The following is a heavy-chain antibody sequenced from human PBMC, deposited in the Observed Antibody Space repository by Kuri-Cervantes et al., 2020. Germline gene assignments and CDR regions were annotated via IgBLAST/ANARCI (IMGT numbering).Heavy chain of an antibody. D-gene: IGHD4-11*01. CDR1: GFTFSSYA. J-gene: IGHJ1*01. CDR3: AKDLSFEVTPAEYFQH. CDR2: ISGSGGST. V-gene: IGHV3-23*01. Sequence: GGSLRPSCAASGFTFSSYAMSWVRQAPGKGLEWVSAISGSGGSTYYADSVKGRFTISRDNSKNTLYLQMNSLRAEDTAVYYCAKDLSFEVTPAEYFQHWGQGTLVTVSS.